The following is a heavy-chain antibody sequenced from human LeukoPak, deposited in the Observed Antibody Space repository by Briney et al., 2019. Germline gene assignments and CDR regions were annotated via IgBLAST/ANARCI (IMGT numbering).Heavy chain of an antibody. CDR3: ARRDGSGSPHFDY. Sequence: GESLKISCKGSGYRFSSYWISWVRQMPGKGLEWMGIIYHGDSDTRYSPSFQGLVTISADKSISTAYLQWSSLKASDTAMYFCARRDGSGSPHFDYWGQGTLVTVSS. J-gene: IGHJ4*02. CDR1: GYRFSSYW. CDR2: IYHGDSDT. D-gene: IGHD3-10*01. V-gene: IGHV5-51*01.